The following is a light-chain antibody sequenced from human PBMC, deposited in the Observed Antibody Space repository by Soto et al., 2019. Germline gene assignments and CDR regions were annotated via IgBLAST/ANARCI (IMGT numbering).Light chain of an antibody. CDR1: QSVSSNS. J-gene: IGKJ1*01. CDR2: GTS. Sequence: EIVLTQSPGTLSLSPGESATLSCRASQSVSSNSLAWYRRNPGQPPSLLIYGTSTRATDIPRRFSGSGSGTDFTLTITRLDPEDFAVYFCQQYGDSPPTFGQGTKVEVK. CDR3: QQYGDSPPT. V-gene: IGKV3-20*01.